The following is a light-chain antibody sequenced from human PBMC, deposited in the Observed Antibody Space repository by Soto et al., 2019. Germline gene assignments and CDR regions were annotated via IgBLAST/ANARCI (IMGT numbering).Light chain of an antibody. CDR1: SRDIGAYNY. V-gene: IGLV2-14*01. CDR3: CSYADGSIDV. J-gene: IGLJ1*01. Sequence: QSVLTQPASVSGSPGQSISISCSGTSRDIGAYNYVSWYLQHPGKAPKLMIYEVVNRPSGVSNRFSGSKSGNTASLTISGVQDEDEADYYFCSYADGSIDVVGTETKGSVL. CDR2: EVV.